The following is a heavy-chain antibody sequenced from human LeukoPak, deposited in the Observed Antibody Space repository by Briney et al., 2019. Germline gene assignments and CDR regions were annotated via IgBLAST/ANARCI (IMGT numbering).Heavy chain of an antibody. CDR2: IYYSGST. V-gene: IGHV4-31*03. D-gene: IGHD4-17*01. CDR3: ASGDYDMAFDI. J-gene: IGHJ3*02. Sequence: SQTLSLTCTVSGGSISSGGYYWSWIRQHPGKGLEWIGYIYYSGSTDYNPSLKSRFTMSVDTSKNQFSLKLSSVTAADTAVYYCASGDYDMAFDIWGQGTMVTVSS. CDR1: GGSISSGGYY.